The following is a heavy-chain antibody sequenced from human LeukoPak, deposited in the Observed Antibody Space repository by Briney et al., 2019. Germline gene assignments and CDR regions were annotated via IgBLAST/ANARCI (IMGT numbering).Heavy chain of an antibody. CDR2: INSDGIST. V-gene: IGHV3-74*01. D-gene: IGHD2-2*01. CDR1: GFSFSNYR. J-gene: IGHJ4*02. CDR3: AREYCSSKSCPTFDY. Sequence: GGSLRLSCAASGFSFSNYRMHWVRQAPGKGLVWVSRINSDGISTTYADSVKGRFTISRDNAKNTLYLQMNSLRADDTAVYYCAREYCSSKSCPTFDYWGQGTRVTVSS.